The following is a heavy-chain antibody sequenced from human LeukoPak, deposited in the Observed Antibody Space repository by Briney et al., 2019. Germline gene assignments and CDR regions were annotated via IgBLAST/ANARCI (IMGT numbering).Heavy chain of an antibody. J-gene: IGHJ1*01. D-gene: IGHD6-13*01. Sequence: GGSLRLSCAASGFTFSSYGMHWVRQAPGKGLEWVAVISYDGSNKYYADSVKGRFTIARDNSKNTLYLQMNSLRAEDTAVYYCAKGNQQLVPGHYFQHWGQGTLVTVSS. V-gene: IGHV3-30*18. CDR1: GFTFSSYG. CDR2: ISYDGSNK. CDR3: AKGNQQLVPGHYFQH.